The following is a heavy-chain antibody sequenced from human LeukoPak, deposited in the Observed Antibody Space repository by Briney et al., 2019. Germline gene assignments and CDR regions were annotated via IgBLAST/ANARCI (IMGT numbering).Heavy chain of an antibody. J-gene: IGHJ4*02. Sequence: PGGSLRLSCAASGFTFSDYYMSWIRQAPGKGLEWVSYISSSGSTIYYADSVKGRFTISRDNAKNSLYLQMNSLRAEDTAVYYCATRGYGSGSYYTVPYYFDYWGQGTLVTVSS. CDR1: GFTFSDYY. V-gene: IGHV3-11*04. CDR2: ISSSGSTI. CDR3: ATRGYGSGSYYTVPYYFDY. D-gene: IGHD3-10*01.